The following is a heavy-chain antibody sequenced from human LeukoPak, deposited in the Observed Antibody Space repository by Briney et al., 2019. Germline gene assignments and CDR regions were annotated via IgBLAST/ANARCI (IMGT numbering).Heavy chain of an antibody. CDR3: AKDGPAYYYYMDV. CDR2: ISGSGGST. V-gene: IGHV3-23*01. CDR1: GFTFSSYG. J-gene: IGHJ6*03. Sequence: GGSLRLSCAASGFTFSSYGMSWVRQAPGKGLEWVSAISGSGGSTYCADSVKGRFTISRDNSKNTLYLQMNSLRAEDTAVYYCAKDGPAYYYYMDVWGKGTTVTISS.